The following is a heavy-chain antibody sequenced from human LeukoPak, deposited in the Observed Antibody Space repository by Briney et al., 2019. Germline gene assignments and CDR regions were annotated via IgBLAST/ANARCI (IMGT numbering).Heavy chain of an antibody. CDR2: IYYSGST. D-gene: IGHD1-26*01. V-gene: IGHV4-59*01. CDR1: GGSISSYY. Sequence: SETLSLTCTVSGGSISSYYWNWIRQPPGEGLEWIGYIYYSGSTNYNPSLNRRVTISVDTSKNQFSLKLSSVTAADTAVYYCARVIRAGGNSGSYLDAFDIWGQGTMVTVSS. CDR3: ARVIRAGGNSGSYLDAFDI. J-gene: IGHJ3*02.